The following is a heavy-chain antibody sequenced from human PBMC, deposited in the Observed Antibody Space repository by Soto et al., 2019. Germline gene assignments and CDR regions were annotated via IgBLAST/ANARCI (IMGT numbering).Heavy chain of an antibody. D-gene: IGHD7-27*01. CDR3: ARDLNLGLGDY. CDR1: GYTFTSYG. Sequence: QVQLVQSGAEVKKPGATVKVSCKASGYTFTSYGLSWVRQAPGQGPEWMGWINATNGNTKYAQKLQGRVTMTTDTSTTTAYMELRSLISYDTAVYYCARDLNLGLGDYWGQGTLVTVSS. V-gene: IGHV1-18*01. CDR2: INATNGNT. J-gene: IGHJ4*02.